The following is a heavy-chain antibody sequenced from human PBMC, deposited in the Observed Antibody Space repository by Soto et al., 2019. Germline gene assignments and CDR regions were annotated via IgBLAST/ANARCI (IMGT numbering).Heavy chain of an antibody. CDR1: GYTFTSSD. J-gene: IGHJ5*02. CDR2: MNPNTGNT. V-gene: IGHV1-8*01. D-gene: IGHD2-15*01. Sequence: QVQLVQSGAEVKKPGASVRVSCKASGYTFTSSDVYWVRQATGQGLELMGWMNPNTGNTGYAQKVQGRVTMTRNTSISTAYMELSSLRSEDTAVYYCARGSNHCSGGSCYSDWFDPWRQGPPVTASS. CDR3: ARGSNHCSGGSCYSDWFDP.